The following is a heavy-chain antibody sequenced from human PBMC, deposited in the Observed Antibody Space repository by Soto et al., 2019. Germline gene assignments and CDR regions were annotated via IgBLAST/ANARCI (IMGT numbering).Heavy chain of an antibody. J-gene: IGHJ6*02. CDR1: GFTFSNHA. CDR2: IWHDGGNK. D-gene: IGHD6-13*01. Sequence: QVQLVESGGGVVQPGTSLRLSCTTSGFTFSNHAMHWVRQAPGKGLEWVAQIWHDGGNKYYADSVRGRFTISRDNSRNMLYVQMNSLRVEDAAVYYCARDGQQLAPYALDVWGHGTSVTVSS. CDR3: ARDGQQLAPYALDV. V-gene: IGHV3-33*01.